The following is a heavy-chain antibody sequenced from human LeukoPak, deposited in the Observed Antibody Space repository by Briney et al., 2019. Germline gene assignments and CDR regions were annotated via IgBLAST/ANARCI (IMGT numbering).Heavy chain of an antibody. J-gene: IGHJ4*02. Sequence: SETLSLTCTVSGGSINSYFWSWIRQPPGKGLEWIGYVSYSGSTNYNPSLESRVTISLDTSKNQFSLKLNSVTAADTAVYYCASELKVGNTGYYFDYWGQGALVTVSS. CDR1: GGSINSYF. CDR2: VSYSGST. D-gene: IGHD2/OR15-2a*01. CDR3: ASELKVGNTGYYFDY. V-gene: IGHV4-59*01.